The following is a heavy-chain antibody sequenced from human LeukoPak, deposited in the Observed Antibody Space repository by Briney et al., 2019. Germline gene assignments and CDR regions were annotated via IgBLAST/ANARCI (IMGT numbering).Heavy chain of an antibody. J-gene: IGHJ4*02. Sequence: ASVKVSCRASGYTFTTYDINWVRQATGQGLEWMGWMNPNSGNTGYAQKFQGRVTITRDTSARTAYMELSSLRSEDTAVYYCARGRCVGSTNCYYFDSWGQGTLVTVSS. CDR1: GYTFTTYD. D-gene: IGHD2-2*01. V-gene: IGHV1-8*01. CDR3: ARGRCVGSTNCYYFDS. CDR2: MNPNSGNT.